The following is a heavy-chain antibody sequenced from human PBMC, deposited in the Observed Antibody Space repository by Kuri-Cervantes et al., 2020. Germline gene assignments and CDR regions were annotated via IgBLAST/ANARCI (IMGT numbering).Heavy chain of an antibody. V-gene: IGHV3-7*01. D-gene: IGHD2-8*01. J-gene: IGHJ4*02. CDR3: ASHNNEYKYALGH. CDR1: GFTFSNYW. Sequence: ETLSLTCAASGFTFSNYWMAWVRQPPGKGLEWLANIKQDGSKQDYVDSLKGRFIISRDNAKNSLYLQMNSLRAEDTALYYCASHNNEYKYALGHWGQGTQVTVSS. CDR2: IKQDGSKQ.